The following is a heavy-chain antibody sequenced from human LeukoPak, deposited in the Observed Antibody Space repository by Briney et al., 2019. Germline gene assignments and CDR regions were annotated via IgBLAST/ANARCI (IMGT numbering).Heavy chain of an antibody. CDR3: AKEEPLFDDAFDI. V-gene: IGHV3-30*02. CDR2: IQYDGCDK. J-gene: IGHJ3*02. Sequence: GGSLTLSCPASGFTFSSYGMHWVRPPAGRGLEWVSFIQYDGCDKYYGDSVKGRFTISRDNSKNTLYLQMNSLRAEDSAVYYGAKEEPLFDDAFDIWGQGAMVTVSS. CDR1: GFTFSSYG. D-gene: IGHD1-26*01.